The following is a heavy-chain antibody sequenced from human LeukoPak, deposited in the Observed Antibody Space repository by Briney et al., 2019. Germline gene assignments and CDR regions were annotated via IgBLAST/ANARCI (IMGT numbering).Heavy chain of an antibody. CDR1: GFSFSGYG. CDR2: ISYDGSDK. CDR3: ARDREAFDY. J-gene: IGHJ4*02. V-gene: IGHV3-33*05. Sequence: PGRSLRLSCAASGFSFSGYGMHWVRQAPGKGLEWVAVISYDGSDKYYADSVKGRFTISRDNAKNSLYLQMNSLRADDTAVYYCARDREAFDYWGQGTLVTVSS.